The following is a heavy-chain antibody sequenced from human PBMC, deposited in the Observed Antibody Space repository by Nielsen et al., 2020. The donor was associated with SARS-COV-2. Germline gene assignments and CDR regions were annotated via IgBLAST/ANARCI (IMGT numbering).Heavy chain of an antibody. CDR3: ARHERRNWNDIDY. D-gene: IGHD1-1*01. J-gene: IGHJ4*02. CDR1: GYTFTAYG. V-gene: IGHV1-18*04. CDR2: ISAFNGNT. Sequence: ASVKVSCKASGYTFTAYGISWVRQAPGQGLEWMGWISAFNGNTNYAQKFRGRVTLTTDTSTSTAYMELRSLTSDDAAVYYCARHERRNWNDIDYWGQGTLITVAS.